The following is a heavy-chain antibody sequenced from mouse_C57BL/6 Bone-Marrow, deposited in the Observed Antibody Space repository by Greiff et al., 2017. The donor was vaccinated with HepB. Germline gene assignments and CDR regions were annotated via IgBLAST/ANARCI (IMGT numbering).Heavy chain of an antibody. CDR2: INSDGGST. J-gene: IGHJ4*01. V-gene: IGHV5-2*01. Sequence: EVKLMESGGGLVQPGESLKLSCESNEYEFPSHDMSWVRKTPEKRLELVAAINSDGGSTYYPDTMERRFIISRDNTKKTLYLQMSSLRSEDTALYYCARHWDYDGVGAMDYWGQGTSVTVSS. CDR1: EYEFPSHD. D-gene: IGHD2-4*01. CDR3: ARHWDYDGVGAMDY.